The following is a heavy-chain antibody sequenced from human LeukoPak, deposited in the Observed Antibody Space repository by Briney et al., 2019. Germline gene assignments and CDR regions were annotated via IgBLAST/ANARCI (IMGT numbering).Heavy chain of an antibody. D-gene: IGHD1-26*01. CDR1: GGSISSSIYY. CDR3: ARDYRLTQIQY. CDR2: IYYTGST. V-gene: IGHV4-39*07. J-gene: IGHJ1*01. Sequence: SETLSLACTVSGGSISSSIYYWAWIRQPPGKGLEWIGSIYYTGSTYYNPSLKSRVTISVDTSKNQFSLRLSSVTAADTAVYYCARDYRLTQIQYWGQGTLVTVSS.